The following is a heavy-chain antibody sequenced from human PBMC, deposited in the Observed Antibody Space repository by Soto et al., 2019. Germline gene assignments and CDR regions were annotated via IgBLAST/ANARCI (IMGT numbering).Heavy chain of an antibody. V-gene: IGHV3-11*06. J-gene: IGHJ6*02. CDR2: ISSSSSYT. D-gene: IGHD3-16*01. CDR1: GFTFSDYY. CDR3: ARDYYYGGNSPSPYYYGMDA. Sequence: GGSLRLSCAASGFTFSDYYMSWIRQAPGKGLEWVSYISSSSSYTNYADSVKGRFTISRDNAKNSLYLQMNSLRAEDTAVYYCARDYYYGGNSPSPYYYGMDAWGQGPTVTSP.